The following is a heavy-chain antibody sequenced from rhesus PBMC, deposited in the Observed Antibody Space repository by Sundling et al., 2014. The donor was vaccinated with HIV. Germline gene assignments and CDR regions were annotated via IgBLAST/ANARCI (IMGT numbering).Heavy chain of an antibody. CDR3: AKDYVSVGYGSSYGLDS. D-gene: IGHD4-29*01. CDR2: INSGGGST. Sequence: EVHLVETGGGLVQPGGSLKLSCAASGFTFSSYGMSWVRQAPGKGLEWVSVINSGGGSTYYADSVKGRFTISRDNSKNTLSLQMNSLRAEDTAVYYCAKDYVSVGYGSSYGLDSWGQGVVVTVSS. J-gene: IGHJ6*01. CDR1: GFTFSSYG. V-gene: IGHV3S42*01.